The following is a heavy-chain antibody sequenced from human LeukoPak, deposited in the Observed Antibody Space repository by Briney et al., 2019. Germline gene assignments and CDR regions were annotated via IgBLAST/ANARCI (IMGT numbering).Heavy chain of an antibody. Sequence: GGSLRLSCAASGFTFNNAWMSWVRQAPGKGLEWVSAISGSGGSTYYADSVKGRFTISRDNSKNTLYLQMNSLRAEDTAVYYCAKDRANLGGSLWFGESFDYWGQGTLVTVSS. CDR2: ISGSGGST. CDR1: GFTFNNAW. V-gene: IGHV3-23*01. CDR3: AKDRANLGGSLWFGESFDY. D-gene: IGHD3-10*01. J-gene: IGHJ4*02.